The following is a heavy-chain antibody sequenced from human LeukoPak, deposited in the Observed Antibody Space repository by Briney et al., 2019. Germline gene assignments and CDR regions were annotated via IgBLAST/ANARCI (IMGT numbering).Heavy chain of an antibody. CDR3: AKGTFHDFWSGPSFDY. D-gene: IGHD3-3*01. Sequence: GGTLRLSCAASGFSFSDYGMHWVCQAPGKGLEWVSFVHYGGNNKHYAESVEGRFSISRDNSKNTVNLQMNSLRAEDTAVYYCAKGTFHDFWSGPSFDYWGQGTLVTVSS. J-gene: IGHJ4*02. CDR1: GFSFSDYG. V-gene: IGHV3-30*02. CDR2: VHYGGNNK.